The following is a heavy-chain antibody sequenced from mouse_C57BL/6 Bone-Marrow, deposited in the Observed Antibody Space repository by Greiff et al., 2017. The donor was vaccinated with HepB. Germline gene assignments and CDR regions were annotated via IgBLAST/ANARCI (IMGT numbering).Heavy chain of an antibody. Sequence: QVQLKESGAELARPGASVKLSCKASGYTFTSYGISWVKQRTGQGLEWIGEIYPRSGNTYYNEKFKGKATLTADKSSSTAYMELRSLTSEDSAVYFCAKEGITTVGATDFDVWGTGTTVTVAS. CDR2: IYPRSGNT. CDR3: AKEGITTVGATDFDV. D-gene: IGHD1-1*01. J-gene: IGHJ1*03. V-gene: IGHV1-81*01. CDR1: GYTFTSYG.